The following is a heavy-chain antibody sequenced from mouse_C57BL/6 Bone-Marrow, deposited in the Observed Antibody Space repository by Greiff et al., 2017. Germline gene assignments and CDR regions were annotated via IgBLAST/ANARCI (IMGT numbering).Heavy chain of an antibody. D-gene: IGHD2-2*01. CDR3: ARETLGYHPAY. CDR1: GYTFTSYW. J-gene: IGHJ3*01. V-gene: IGHV1-55*01. CDR2: LYPGSGST. Sequence: VQLQQPGAVLVKPGASVKMSCKASGYTFTSYWITWVKQRPGQGLEWIGDLYPGSGSTNYNEKFKSKATLTVDTSSSTAYMQLSSLTSEDSAVYCSARETLGYHPAYWGQGTLVTVSA.